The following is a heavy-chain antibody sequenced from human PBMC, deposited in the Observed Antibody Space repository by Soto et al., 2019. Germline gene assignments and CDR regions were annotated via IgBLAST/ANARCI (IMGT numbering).Heavy chain of an antibody. CDR3: ERRGAEAYYYGSGSYNHYYYMDV. J-gene: IGHJ6*03. CDR1: GGSFSGYY. D-gene: IGHD3-10*01. Sequence: SETLSLTCAVYGGSFSGYYWSWIRQPPGKGLEWIGEINYSGSTDYNPSLKSRVTISLDTSKNQFSLKLSSVTAADTAVYYCERRGAEAYYYGSGSYNHYYYMDVWGKGTTVTVSS. CDR2: INYSGST. V-gene: IGHV4-34*01.